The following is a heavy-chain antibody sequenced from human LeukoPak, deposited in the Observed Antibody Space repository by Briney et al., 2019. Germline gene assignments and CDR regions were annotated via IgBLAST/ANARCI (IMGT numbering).Heavy chain of an antibody. V-gene: IGHV1-46*01. CDR3: ARDLVYGFGEFPFDY. CDR2: INPSGGST. CDR1: GYTFTSYY. J-gene: IGHJ4*02. D-gene: IGHD3-10*01. Sequence: ASVKVSCKASGYTFTSYYMHWVRQAPGQGLEWMGIINPSGGSTSYAQKFQGRVTMTRDTSTSTVHMELSSLRSEDTAVYYCARDLVYGFGEFPFDYWGQGTLVTVSS.